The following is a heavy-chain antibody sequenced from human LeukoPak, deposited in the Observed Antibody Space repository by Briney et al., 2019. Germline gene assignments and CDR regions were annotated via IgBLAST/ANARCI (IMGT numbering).Heavy chain of an antibody. V-gene: IGHV4-59*12. Sequence: SETLSLTCAVYGGSFSGYYWSWIRQPPGKGLEWIGYIYYSGSTNYNPSLKSRVIISVDTSKNHFSLKLTSVTAADTAIYYCAREEAIVTFGIGRSAHNWFDPWGQGTLVTVSS. D-gene: IGHD2-15*01. J-gene: IGHJ5*02. CDR1: GGSFSGYY. CDR2: IYYSGST. CDR3: AREEAIVTFGIGRSAHNWFDP.